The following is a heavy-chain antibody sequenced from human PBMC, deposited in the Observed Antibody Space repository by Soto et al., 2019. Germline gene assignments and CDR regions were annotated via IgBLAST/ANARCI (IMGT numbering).Heavy chain of an antibody. Sequence: QVQLVESGGGVVQPGRSLRLSCAASGFTFSNYDMHWIRQAPGKGLEWVAVIWYDGSNKYYADSVKGRFTISRDNSKNTLYLQMNSLRAKDTAVYYCARAGSGSYYFDYWGQGTLVTVSS. D-gene: IGHD1-26*01. V-gene: IGHV3-33*01. J-gene: IGHJ4*02. CDR1: GFTFSNYD. CDR2: IWYDGSNK. CDR3: ARAGSGSYYFDY.